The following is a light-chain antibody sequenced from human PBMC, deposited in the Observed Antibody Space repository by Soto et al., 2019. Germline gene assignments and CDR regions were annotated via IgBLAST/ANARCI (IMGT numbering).Light chain of an antibody. Sequence: EIVMTQSPATLSVSPGERATLSCRASQSVSSNLAGYQQKPGQAPRLLIYGASTRATGIPARFSGSGSGTEFTLTISSLQSEDFAVYDCQQYNNWPQTFGQGTKVEIK. CDR1: QSVSSN. V-gene: IGKV3-15*01. J-gene: IGKJ1*01. CDR2: GAS. CDR3: QQYNNWPQT.